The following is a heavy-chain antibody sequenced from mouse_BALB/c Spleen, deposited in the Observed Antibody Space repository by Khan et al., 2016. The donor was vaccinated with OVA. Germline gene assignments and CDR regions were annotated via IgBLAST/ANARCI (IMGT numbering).Heavy chain of an antibody. J-gene: IGHJ4*01. CDR2: IWAGGST. V-gene: IGHV2-9*02. CDR3: AGLYYYGSSFYAMDY. CDR1: GFSLTSYG. Sequence: QVQLQQPGPGLVAPSQSLSITCTVSGFSLTSYGVHWVRQPPGKGLEWLGVIWAGGSTNYNSALMSRLSISKDNSKSQVFLKMNSLQTYETAMYYWAGLYYYGSSFYAMDYWGQGTSVTVSS. D-gene: IGHD1-1*01.